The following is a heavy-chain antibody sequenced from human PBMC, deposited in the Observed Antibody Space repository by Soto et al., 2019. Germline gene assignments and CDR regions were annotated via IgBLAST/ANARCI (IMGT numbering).Heavy chain of an antibody. CDR3: ARHSPIPGDSSGYEFDY. CDR1: GGSISSSSYY. CDR2: IYYSGST. Sequence: SETLSLTCTVSGGSISSSSYYWGWIRQPPGKGLEWIGSIYYSGSTYYNPSLKSRVTISVDTSKNQFSLKLSSVTAADTAVYYCARHSPIPGDSSGYEFDYWGQGTLVTVSS. V-gene: IGHV4-39*01. D-gene: IGHD3-22*01. J-gene: IGHJ4*02.